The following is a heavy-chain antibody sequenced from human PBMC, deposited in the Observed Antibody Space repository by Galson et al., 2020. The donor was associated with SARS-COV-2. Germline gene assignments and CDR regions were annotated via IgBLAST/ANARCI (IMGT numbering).Heavy chain of an antibody. CDR1: GGSFSGNY. CDR3: ARLGYTSGYYHFDL. Sequence: SQASETLSLTCAVSGGSFSGNYWSWIRQTPGKGLEWIGEINHSGMSNYSPSLKSRVTVSIDTSNNQFSLKPTSVTAADTAVYYCARLGYTSGYYHFDLWSQGSLVTVSS. V-gene: IGHV4-34*01. CDR2: INHSGMS. J-gene: IGHJ4*02. D-gene: IGHD3-22*01.